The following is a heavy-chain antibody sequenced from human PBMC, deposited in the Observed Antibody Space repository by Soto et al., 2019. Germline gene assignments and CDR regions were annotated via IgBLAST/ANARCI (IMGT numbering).Heavy chain of an antibody. D-gene: IGHD6-19*01. J-gene: IGHJ1*01. V-gene: IGHV3-23*01. CDR2: ISGSGGST. CDR3: AKAYSSGWYVGTEYFQH. CDR1: GFTFSSYA. Sequence: PGGSLRLSCAASGFTFSSYAMSWVRQAPGKGLEWVSAISGSGGSTYYADSVKGRFTISRDNSKNTLYLQMNSLRAEDTAVYYCAKAYSSGWYVGTEYFQHWGQGTLVTVSS.